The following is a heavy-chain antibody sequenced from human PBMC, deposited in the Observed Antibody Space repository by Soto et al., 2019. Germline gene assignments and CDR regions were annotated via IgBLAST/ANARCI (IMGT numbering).Heavy chain of an antibody. CDR2: ISSSSSYI. D-gene: IGHD5-12*01. CDR1: GFTFSSYS. J-gene: IGHJ4*02. V-gene: IGHV3-21*01. CDR3: ARKYSGYDLAYFDY. Sequence: EVQLVESGGGLVKPGGSLRLSCAASGFTFSSYSMNWVRQAPGKGLEWVSSISSSSSYIYYADSVKGRFTISRDNAKNALYLQMNSLRAEDTSVYYCARKYSGYDLAYFDYWGQGTLVTVSS.